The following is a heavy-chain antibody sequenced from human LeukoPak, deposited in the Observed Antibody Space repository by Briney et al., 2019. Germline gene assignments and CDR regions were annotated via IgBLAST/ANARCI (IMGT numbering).Heavy chain of an antibody. CDR1: GGSISSYY. V-gene: IGHV4-59*12. J-gene: IGHJ4*02. CDR3: ARDAGRSPSLNYFDY. Sequence: PSETLSLTCTVSGGSISSYYWSWIRQPPGKGLEWIGYIYYSGSTNYNPSLKSRVTISVDTSKNQFSLKLSSVTAADTAVYYCARDAGRSPSLNYFDYWGQGTLVTVSS. D-gene: IGHD2-2*01. CDR2: IYYSGST.